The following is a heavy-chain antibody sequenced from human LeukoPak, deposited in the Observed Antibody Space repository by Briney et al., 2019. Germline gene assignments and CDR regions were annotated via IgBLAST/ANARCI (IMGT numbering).Heavy chain of an antibody. V-gene: IGHV3-30*03. CDR3: ARDPIAAAGTTLDY. CDR1: GFTFSSYG. J-gene: IGHJ4*02. D-gene: IGHD6-13*01. Sequence: PGGSLRLSCAASGFTFSSYGMHWVRQAPGKGLEWVAVISYDGSNKYYADSVKGRFTISRDNSKNTLYLQMNSLRAEDTAVYYCARDPIAAAGTTLDYWGQGTLVTVSS. CDR2: ISYDGSNK.